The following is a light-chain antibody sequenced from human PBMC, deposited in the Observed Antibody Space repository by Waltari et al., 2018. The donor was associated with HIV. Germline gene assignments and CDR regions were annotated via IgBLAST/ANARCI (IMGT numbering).Light chain of an antibody. CDR1: QTILYTYKNKDS. CDR3: QQYYSPPYT. J-gene: IGKJ2*01. Sequence: EIVMTQSPDSLAVSLGERATINCKSSQTILYTYKNKDSLAWYQQRPGQPPKLLIYWASTRECGVPDRFTGSGSGTDFTLTISSLQAEDVAVYYCQQYYSPPYTFGQGTELQIK. V-gene: IGKV4-1*01. CDR2: WAS.